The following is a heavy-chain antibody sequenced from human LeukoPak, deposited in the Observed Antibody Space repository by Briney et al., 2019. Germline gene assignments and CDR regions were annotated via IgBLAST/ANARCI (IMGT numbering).Heavy chain of an antibody. V-gene: IGHV3-21*01. D-gene: IGHD3-22*01. J-gene: IGHJ1*01. CDR2: ISSSSSYI. Sequence: GGSLRLSCAASGFTFSSYSMNWVRQAPGKGLEWVSSISSSSSYIYYADSVKGRFTISRDNAKNSLYLQMNSLRAEDTAVYYCARVEGRYYYDSSGYAPLFQHWGQGTLVTVSS. CDR1: GFTFSSYS. CDR3: ARVEGRYYYDSSGYAPLFQH.